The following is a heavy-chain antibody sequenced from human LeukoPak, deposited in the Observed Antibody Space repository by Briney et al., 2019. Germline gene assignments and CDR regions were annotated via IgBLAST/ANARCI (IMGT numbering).Heavy chain of an antibody. J-gene: IGHJ4*02. CDR2: FDPEDGET. V-gene: IGHV1-24*01. CDR1: GYTLTELS. D-gene: IGHD2-15*01. CDR3: ARGEDIATGY. Sequence: ASVKVSCKVSGYTLTELSMHWVRQAPGKGLEWMGGFDPEDGETIYAQKFQGRVTMTEDTSTDTAYMELSSVTAADTAVYYCARGEDIATGYWGQGTLVTVSS.